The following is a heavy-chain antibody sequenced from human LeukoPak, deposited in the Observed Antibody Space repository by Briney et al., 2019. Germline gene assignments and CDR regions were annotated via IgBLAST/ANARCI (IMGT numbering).Heavy chain of an antibody. D-gene: IGHD4-23*01. Sequence: SETLSLTCTVSGGSISSYYWSWIRQPPGKGLEWIGYIYYSGSTNYNPSLKSRVSISVDTSKSQFFLKLRSVTAADTAVYYCAKLNGGNRGQGPLVTVPS. CDR1: GGSISSYY. V-gene: IGHV4-59*01. CDR3: AKLNGGN. J-gene: IGHJ4*02. CDR2: IYYSGST.